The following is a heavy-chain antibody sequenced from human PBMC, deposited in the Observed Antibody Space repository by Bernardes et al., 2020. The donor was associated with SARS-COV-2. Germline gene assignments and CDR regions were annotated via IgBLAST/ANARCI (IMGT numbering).Heavy chain of an antibody. Sequence: SETLSLTCTVSGAAMKGHCWTWLRQSPGKGLEWIGFVYEPVTYKSGTTHYNSSLKNRVTMSLDTSKNQFYLELRSVTAADTGVYYCEGRGREVVVAHDDSVDPWGQGTLVTVSS. CDR2: VYEPVTYKSGTT. D-gene: IGHD3-22*01. CDR3: EGRGREVVVAHDDSVDP. CDR1: GAAMKGHC. J-gene: IGHJ5*02. V-gene: IGHV4-59*11.